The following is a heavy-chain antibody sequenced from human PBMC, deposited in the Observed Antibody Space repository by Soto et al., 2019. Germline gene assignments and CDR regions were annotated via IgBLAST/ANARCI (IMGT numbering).Heavy chain of an antibody. D-gene: IGHD3-10*01. CDR1: GGYISSYC. CDR2: IYYSGST. V-gene: IGHV4-59*01. CDR3: ARRYGSAFDF. J-gene: IGHJ3*01. Sequence: PSETLSLTCTVSGGYISSYCWSWIRQPPGKGLEWIGYIYYSGSTNYNPSLKSRVTISVDTSKNQFSLKLSSVTAADTAVYYCARRYGSAFDFWGQGTMVTVSS.